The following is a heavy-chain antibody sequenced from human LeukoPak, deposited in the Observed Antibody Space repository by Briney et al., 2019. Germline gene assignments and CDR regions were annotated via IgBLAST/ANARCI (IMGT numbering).Heavy chain of an antibody. J-gene: IGHJ3*02. CDR1: GGSISPYI. V-gene: IGHV4-59*12. Sequence: SETLSLTCSVSGGSISPYIWSWIRQPPRKGLEWIAYISYNGNTNYSPSLKSRVTISVDTSKNQFSLRLSSVTAADTAVYYCAREDPEAFDIWGQGTMVTVSS. CDR3: AREDPEAFDI. CDR2: ISYNGNT.